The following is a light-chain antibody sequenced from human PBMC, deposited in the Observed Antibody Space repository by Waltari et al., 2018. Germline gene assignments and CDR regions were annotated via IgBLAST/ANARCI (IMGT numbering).Light chain of an antibody. CDR1: PSVSSY. CDR3: QQFVSSPRT. V-gene: IGKV3-20*01. Sequence: EIVLTQSPATLSLSTGERATLSCRASPSVSSYLGWYQQKPGQAPRVLIYGTSNRATGIPDRFSGSGSGTDFTLTISRLEPEDFAVYYCQQFVSSPRTFGQGTKVEFK. CDR2: GTS. J-gene: IGKJ1*01.